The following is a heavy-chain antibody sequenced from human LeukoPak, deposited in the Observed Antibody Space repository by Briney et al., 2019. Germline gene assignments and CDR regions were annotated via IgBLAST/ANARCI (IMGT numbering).Heavy chain of an antibody. D-gene: IGHD6-19*01. J-gene: IGHJ4*02. V-gene: IGHV1-46*01. Sequence: ASVKVSCKASGYTFTSYYMHWVRQAPGQGLEWMGIINPSGGSSSYAQKFQGRVTITRDTSASTAYMELSSLRSEDTAVYYCARQVAVAYDYWGQGTLVTVSS. CDR2: INPSGGSS. CDR3: ARQVAVAYDY. CDR1: GYTFTSYY.